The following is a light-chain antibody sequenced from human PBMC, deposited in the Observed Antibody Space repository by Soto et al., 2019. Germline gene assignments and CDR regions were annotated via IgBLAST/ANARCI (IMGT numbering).Light chain of an antibody. CDR3: GTWDSGLSAVV. CDR2: DNN. CDR1: SSNIGNND. J-gene: IGLJ2*01. V-gene: IGLV1-51*01. Sequence: QAVVTQPPSVSAAPGQKVTIACSGSSSNIGNNDVSWYQQLPGTAPKLLISDNNKRPSGIPDRISGSKSGTSATLGITGLQTGDEADYYCGTWDSGLSAVVFGGGTKLTVL.